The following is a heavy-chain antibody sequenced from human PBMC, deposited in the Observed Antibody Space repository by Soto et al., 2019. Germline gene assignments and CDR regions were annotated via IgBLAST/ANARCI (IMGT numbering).Heavy chain of an antibody. V-gene: IGHV3-30*18. D-gene: IGHD2-21*01. CDR3: AKDRSGGGCGDRHFDY. Sequence: QVQLVESGGGVVQPGRSLRLSCAASGFTFSSHGMHWVRQAPGKGLEWLSVISPDGKEDYYADSVRGRFTISRDNSKNSLYMQMMSLRTEDSDDYYCAKDRSGGGCGDRHFDYWGQGSLVTVSS. CDR2: ISPDGKED. J-gene: IGHJ4*02. CDR1: GFTFSSHG.